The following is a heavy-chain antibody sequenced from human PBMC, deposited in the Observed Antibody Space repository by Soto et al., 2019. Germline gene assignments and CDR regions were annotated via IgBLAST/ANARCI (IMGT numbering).Heavy chain of an antibody. CDR3: ASWGYLVRGVIRRSYFDY. CDR2: ISSNGGST. J-gene: IGHJ4*02. V-gene: IGHV3-64*01. Sequence: PGGSLRLSCAASGFTFSSYAIHWVRQAPGKGLEYVSAISSNGGSTYYANSVKGRFTISRDNSKNTLYLQMGSLRAEDMAVYYCASWGYLVRGVIRRSYFDYWGQETLVTVSS. D-gene: IGHD3-10*01. CDR1: GFTFSSYA.